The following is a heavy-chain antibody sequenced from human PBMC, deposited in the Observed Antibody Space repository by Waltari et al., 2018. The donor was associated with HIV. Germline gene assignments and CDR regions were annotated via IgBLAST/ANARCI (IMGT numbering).Heavy chain of an antibody. J-gene: IGHJ4*02. CDR3: TRAVTPRPGVDTTQFDS. Sequence: QVQLQQSGPGLVKPSQTLSLTCVISGDSVSSNSAAWNWIRQSPSRGLEWLGRTYFKSKWFSDYAPSVKSRITINPDTSKNQFSLQLNSVTPEDTGVYFCTRAVTPRPGVDTTQFDSWGQGTLVIVSS. V-gene: IGHV6-1*01. D-gene: IGHD5-18*01. CDR1: GDSVSSNSAA. CDR2: TYFKSKWFS.